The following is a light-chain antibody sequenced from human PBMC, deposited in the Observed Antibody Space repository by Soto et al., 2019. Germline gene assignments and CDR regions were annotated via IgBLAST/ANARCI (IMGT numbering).Light chain of an antibody. CDR1: SSDVGGYNY. Sequence: QSALTQPASVSGSPGQSITISCTGTSSDVGGYNYVSWYQQHPGKAPKLMIYDVSNRPSGVSNRFSGSKSGNTASLTISGLPAEDEADYSCSSYTSSSTVFGTGTKLTVL. CDR2: DVS. J-gene: IGLJ1*01. CDR3: SSYTSSSTV. V-gene: IGLV2-14*01.